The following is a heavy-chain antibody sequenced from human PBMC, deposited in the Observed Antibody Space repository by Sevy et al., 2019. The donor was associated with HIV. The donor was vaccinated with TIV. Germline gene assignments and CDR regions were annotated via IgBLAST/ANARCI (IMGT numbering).Heavy chain of an antibody. Sequence: GGSLRLSCAASGFTFATYWMTWVRQAPGEGLEWVAYIKQDGTDKYYVDSVRGRFTISRDNAKNSLYLHMSGLRAEDTAVYYCARAPTDRGSFHYSSWGRGAVVTVSS. D-gene: IGHD3-10*01. V-gene: IGHV3-7*01. CDR3: ARAPTDRGSFHYSS. J-gene: IGHJ4*02. CDR1: GFTFATYW. CDR2: IKQDGTDK.